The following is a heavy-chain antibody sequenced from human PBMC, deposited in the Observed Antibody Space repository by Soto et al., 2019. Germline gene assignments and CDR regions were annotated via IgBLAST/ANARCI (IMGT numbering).Heavy chain of an antibody. V-gene: IGHV4-34*01. CDR1: GGSFSGYY. CDR2: INHSGST. Sequence: PSETLSLTCAVYGGSFSGYYWSWIRQPPGKGLEWIGEINHSGSTNYNPSLKSRVTISVDTSKNQFSLKLSSVTAADTAVYYCARERKDIVATSPDHYYYYYGMDVWGQGTTVTVSS. CDR3: ARERKDIVATSPDHYYYYYGMDV. J-gene: IGHJ6*02. D-gene: IGHD5-12*01.